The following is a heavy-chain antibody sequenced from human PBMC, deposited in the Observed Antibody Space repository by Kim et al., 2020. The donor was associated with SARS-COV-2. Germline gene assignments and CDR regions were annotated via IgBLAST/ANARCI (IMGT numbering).Heavy chain of an antibody. D-gene: IGHD4-17*01. V-gene: IGHV3-15*01. Sequence: AAPVKGRFTISRDDSKNTLYLQMNSLKTEDTAVYYCTNLYGDYDYYGMDVWSQGTTVTVSS. J-gene: IGHJ6*02. CDR3: TNLYGDYDYYGMDV.